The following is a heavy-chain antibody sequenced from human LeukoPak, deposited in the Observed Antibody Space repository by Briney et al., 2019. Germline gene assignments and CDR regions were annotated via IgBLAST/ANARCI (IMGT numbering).Heavy chain of an antibody. D-gene: IGHD6-25*01. CDR1: GGSISTFY. J-gene: IGHJ5*02. CDR3: AREGGDPRWLDP. CDR2: INNSGST. Sequence: SETLSLTCTVSGGSISTFYWTWIRQPAGKGLEWIGRINNSGSTNYNPSLRSRVSMSVDKSKNQFSVTLSSVTAADTAVYFCAREGGDPRWLDPWGQGTLVTVSS. V-gene: IGHV4-4*07.